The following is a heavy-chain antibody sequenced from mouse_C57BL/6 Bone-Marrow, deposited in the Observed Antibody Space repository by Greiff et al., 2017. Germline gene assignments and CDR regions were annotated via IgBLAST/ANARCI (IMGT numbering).Heavy chain of an antibody. CDR3: ARDYSYFDS. CDR2: IYFRGNT. CDR1: GYSITSGYS. D-gene: IGHD2-12*01. Sequence: EVKLMESGPDLVKPSQSLSLTCTVTGYSITSGYSWHWIRQFPGNKLEWMGYIYFRGNTNYNPSLKSRISITRDTSKNQFFLQLNSVTAEDTATYCCARDYSYFDSWGQGTTLTVSS. J-gene: IGHJ2*01. V-gene: IGHV3-1*02.